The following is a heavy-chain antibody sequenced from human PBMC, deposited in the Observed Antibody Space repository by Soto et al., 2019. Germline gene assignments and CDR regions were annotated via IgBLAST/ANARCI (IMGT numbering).Heavy chain of an antibody. CDR2: VSPYNGNT. CDR1: GDRFSKFG. D-gene: IGHD3-3*01. CDR3: ARESRLWSGVDY. V-gene: IGHV1-18*01. J-gene: IGHJ4*02. Sequence: ASVKVSCKASGDRFSKFGISWVRHAPGQGLEWMGWVSPYNGNTKYVQKYQDRVTMSTATSTTTAYMDLKRLRSDDTAVYYCARESRLWSGVDYWGQGTLVTVSS.